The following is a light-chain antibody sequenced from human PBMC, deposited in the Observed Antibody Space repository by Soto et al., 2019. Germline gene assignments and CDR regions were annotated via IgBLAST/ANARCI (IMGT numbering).Light chain of an antibody. J-gene: IGKJ1*01. CDR3: QQYGGSPRT. CDR2: GAS. V-gene: IGKV3-20*01. CDR1: QSVSSRY. Sequence: ELLLTQSPGTLSLSPGERATLSCRASQSVSSRYLAWSQQKTGQAPRLLIYGASSRANGIPDSVSGSGSGTDLNLTISRLEPEDFEVYYGQQYGGSPRTFGQGTKVDIK.